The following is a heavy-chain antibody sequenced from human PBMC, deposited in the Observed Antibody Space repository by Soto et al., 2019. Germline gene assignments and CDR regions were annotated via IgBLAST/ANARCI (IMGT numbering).Heavy chain of an antibody. CDR3: ARGVRKWFGESLKFDY. D-gene: IGHD3-10*01. Sequence: PSETLSLTCTVSGGSISSYYWSWIRQPPGKGLEWIGYIYYSGSTNYNPSLKSRVTISVDTSKNQFSLKLSSVTAADTAVYYCARGVRKWFGESLKFDYWGQGTLVTVS. CDR1: GGSISSYY. V-gene: IGHV4-59*01. CDR2: IYYSGST. J-gene: IGHJ4*02.